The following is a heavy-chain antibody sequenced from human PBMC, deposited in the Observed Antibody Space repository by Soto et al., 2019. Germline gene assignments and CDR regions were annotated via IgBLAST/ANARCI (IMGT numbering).Heavy chain of an antibody. CDR1: GGSFSGYY. D-gene: IGHD2-2*01. Sequence: QVQLQQWGAGLLKPSETLSLTCAVYGGSFSGYYWSWIHQPPGKGLEWIGEINHSGSTNYNPSLKSRVTISVDTSKNQFSLKLSSVTAADTAVYYCARGRPASSTGCWFDPWGQGTLVTVSS. V-gene: IGHV4-34*01. CDR2: INHSGST. CDR3: ARGRPASSTGCWFDP. J-gene: IGHJ5*02.